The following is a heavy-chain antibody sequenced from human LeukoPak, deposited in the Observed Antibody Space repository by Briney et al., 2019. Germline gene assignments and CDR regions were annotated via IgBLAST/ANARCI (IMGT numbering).Heavy chain of an antibody. D-gene: IGHD3-22*01. CDR3: ARSLPYDNRNPHIDH. V-gene: IGHV1-2*02. CDR1: GYTFNDFY. Sequence: ASVKVSCKASGYTFNDFYVHWVRQAPGQGLEWMGWINHKIDDTIYAQNVRGRVTMTRDTSITTAYLELRSLKTDDTAVYYCARSLPYDNRNPHIDHWGQGTLVTVSS. J-gene: IGHJ4*02. CDR2: INHKIDDT.